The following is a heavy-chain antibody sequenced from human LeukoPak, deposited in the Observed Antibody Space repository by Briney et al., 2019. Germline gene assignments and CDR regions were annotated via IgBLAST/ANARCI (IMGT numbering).Heavy chain of an antibody. CDR3: ARGTETDRSGSNGFFSSHH. CDR1: GYTFNSYG. D-gene: IGHD3-22*01. J-gene: IGHJ5*02. V-gene: IGHV1-18*01. Sequence: ASVKVSCKASGYTFNSYGISWVRQAPGQGLEWMGWISAYNGNTNYAQKLQGRVTMTTDTSTSTAYMELRSLRSDDTAVYYCARGTETDRSGSNGFFSSHHWGQGTLVTVSS. CDR2: ISAYNGNT.